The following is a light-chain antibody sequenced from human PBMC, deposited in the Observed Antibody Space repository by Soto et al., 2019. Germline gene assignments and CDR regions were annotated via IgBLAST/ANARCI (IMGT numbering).Light chain of an antibody. CDR1: SSDVGSYNL. CDR2: EGS. J-gene: IGLJ3*02. CDR3: CSYAGSSTWV. Sequence: QSALTQPASVSGSPGQSITISCTGTSSDVGSYNLVSWYQQHPGKAPKLMIYEGSKRPSGVSNRFSGSNSGNTASLTISGLQAEDEAHYYCCSYAGSSTWVFGGGTKLTVL. V-gene: IGLV2-23*01.